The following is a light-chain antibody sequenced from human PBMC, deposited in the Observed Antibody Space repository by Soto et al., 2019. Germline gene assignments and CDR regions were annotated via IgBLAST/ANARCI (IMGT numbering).Light chain of an antibody. CDR3: QQYATSQT. J-gene: IGKJ1*01. CDR2: ASS. CDR1: QSVSSSY. V-gene: IGKV3-20*01. Sequence: EIVLTQSPGTLSLSPGERATLSCRASQSVSSSYLAWYQQKPGQAPRLVIYASSTRATGIPDRFSGSGSGTDFTLSISRLEPEDSAVYYCQQYATSQTFGPGTKVEIK.